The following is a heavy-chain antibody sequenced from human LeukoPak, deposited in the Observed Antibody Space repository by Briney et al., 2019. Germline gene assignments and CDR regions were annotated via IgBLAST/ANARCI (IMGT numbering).Heavy chain of an antibody. CDR3: ARDQRGYSSGFS. Sequence: GGSLKLSWAASGFTFSSYSMNWVRQAPGKGLEWVSSIITISSYIYYADSVKGRFTISRHNANNSRYLQVDSLRADDTALYYCARDQRGYSSGFSWGEGTMVTVSS. CDR1: GFTFSSYS. J-gene: IGHJ4*02. CDR2: IITISSYI. D-gene: IGHD6-19*01. V-gene: IGHV3-21*01.